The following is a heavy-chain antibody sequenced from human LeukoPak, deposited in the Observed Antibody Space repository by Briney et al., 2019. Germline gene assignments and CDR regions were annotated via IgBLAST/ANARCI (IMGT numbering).Heavy chain of an antibody. CDR1: GFTFSSYG. CDR3: ARDRGCSGGSCYSNYYYYGMDV. CDR2: IWYDGSNK. Sequence: GRSLRLSCAASGFTFSSYGMHWVRQAPGKGLEWVAVIWYDGSNKYYADSVKGRFTISRDNSKNTLYLQMNSLRAEDTAVYYCARDRGCSGGSCYSNYYYYGMDVRGKGTTVTVSS. D-gene: IGHD2-15*01. J-gene: IGHJ6*04. V-gene: IGHV3-33*01.